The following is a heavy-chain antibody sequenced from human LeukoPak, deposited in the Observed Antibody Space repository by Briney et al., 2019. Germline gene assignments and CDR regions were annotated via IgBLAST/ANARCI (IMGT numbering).Heavy chain of an antibody. Sequence: GGSLRLSCAASGFTFRSYWMDWVRQAPGKGLEWVANMKQDGSVKNYVDSVKGRFTISRDNTKNSLYLEMNSLRGEDTAVYYCARNFGSQQFDYWGQGTLVTVSS. CDR3: ARNFGSQQFDY. CDR2: MKQDGSVK. D-gene: IGHD3-3*01. CDR1: GFTFRSYW. J-gene: IGHJ4*02. V-gene: IGHV3-7*01.